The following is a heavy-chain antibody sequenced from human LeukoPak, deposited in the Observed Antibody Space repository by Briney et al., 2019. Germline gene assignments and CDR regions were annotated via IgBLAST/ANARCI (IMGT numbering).Heavy chain of an antibody. V-gene: IGHV4-34*01. J-gene: IGHJ6*03. Sequence: SETLSLTCAVYGGSFSGYYWSWIRQPPGKGLEWIGEINHSGSTNYNPSLKSRVTISVDTSKNQFSLKLSSVTAADTAVYYCARRTLAVAGRVYYYYYMDVWGKGTTVTISS. CDR3: ARRTLAVAGRVYYYYYMDV. CDR2: INHSGST. CDR1: GGSFSGYY. D-gene: IGHD6-19*01.